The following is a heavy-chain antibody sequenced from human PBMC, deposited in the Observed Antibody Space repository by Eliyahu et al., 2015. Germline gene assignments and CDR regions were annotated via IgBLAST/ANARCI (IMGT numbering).Heavy chain of an antibody. Sequence: QVQLVESGGGVVQPGXSLRLSCAASGFTFXSFGMHWVRQAPGKGREGVGVIWXDGSNKYYADSVKGRFTISRDNSKNTLYLQMNSLRAEDTAVYYCARDRSGSSQRIFDYWGQGTLGHRLL. D-gene: IGHD1-26*01. J-gene: IGHJ4*02. CDR1: GFTFXSFG. CDR3: ARDRSGSSQRIFDY. V-gene: IGHV3-33*01. CDR2: IWXDGSNK.